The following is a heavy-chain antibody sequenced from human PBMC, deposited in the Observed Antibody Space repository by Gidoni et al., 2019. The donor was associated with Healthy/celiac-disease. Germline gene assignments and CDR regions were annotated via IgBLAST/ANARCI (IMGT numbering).Heavy chain of an antibody. J-gene: IGHJ6*02. V-gene: IGHV3-73*01. CDR1: GFPFSGSA. CDR3: TRFSIAAANLPYGMDV. D-gene: IGHD6-13*01. Sequence: EVQLVESGGGLVQPGGSLKLSCSASGFPFSGSAMHWVRQASGKGLEWVGRIRSKANSYATAYAASVKGRFTISRDDSKNTAYLQMNSLKTEDTAVYYCTRFSIAAANLPYGMDVWGQGTTVTVSS. CDR2: IRSKANSYAT.